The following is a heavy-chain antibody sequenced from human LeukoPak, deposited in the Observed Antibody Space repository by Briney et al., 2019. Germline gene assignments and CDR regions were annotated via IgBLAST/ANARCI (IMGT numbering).Heavy chain of an antibody. CDR1: GGSFSGYY. V-gene: IGHV4-4*07. CDR3: AREVEGPGVYYYYYMDV. CDR2: IYTSGST. J-gene: IGHJ6*03. Sequence: KPSETLSLTCAVYGGSFSGYYWSWIRQPAGKGLEWIGRIYTSGSTNYNPSLKSRVTMSVDTSKNQFSLKLSSVTAADTAVYYCAREVEGPGVYYYYYMDVWGKGTTVTISS.